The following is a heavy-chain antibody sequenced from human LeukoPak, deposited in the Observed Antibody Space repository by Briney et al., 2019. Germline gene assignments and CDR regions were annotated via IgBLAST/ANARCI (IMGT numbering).Heavy chain of an antibody. J-gene: IGHJ4*02. V-gene: IGHV4-34*01. CDR2: INHSGST. D-gene: IGHD3-22*01. Sequence: SETLSLTCAVYGGSFSGYYWSWIRQPPGKGLEWIGEINHSGSTNYNPSLKSRVTISVDTSKNQFSLKLSSVTAADTAVYYCARDRRDYYDSSGYQYYFDYWGQGTLVTVSS. CDR1: GGSFSGYY. CDR3: ARDRRDYYDSSGYQYYFDY.